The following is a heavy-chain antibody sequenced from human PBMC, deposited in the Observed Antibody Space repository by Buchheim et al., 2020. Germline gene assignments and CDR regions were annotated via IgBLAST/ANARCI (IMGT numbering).Heavy chain of an antibody. Sequence: EVQLVESGGGLVQPGGSLRLSCAASGFTFSSYWMSWVRQAPGKGLEWVANIKQDGSEKYYVDSVKGRFTISRDNAKNSLYLQMNSLRAEDTAVYYCARRGGYSSNWNYYYYGMDVWGQGTT. J-gene: IGHJ6*02. CDR2: IKQDGSEK. CDR1: GFTFSSYW. D-gene: IGHD6-13*01. CDR3: ARRGGYSSNWNYYYYGMDV. V-gene: IGHV3-7*01.